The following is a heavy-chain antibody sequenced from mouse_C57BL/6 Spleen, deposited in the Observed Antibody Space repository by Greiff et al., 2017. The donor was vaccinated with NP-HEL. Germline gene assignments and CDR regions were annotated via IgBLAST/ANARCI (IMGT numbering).Heavy chain of an antibody. V-gene: IGHV1-66*01. J-gene: IGHJ2*01. CDR1: GYSFASYY. CDR3: ALITTVVAGFDY. D-gene: IGHD1-1*01. Sequence: VQVVESGPELVKPGASVKISCKASGYSFASYYIHWVKQRPGQGLEWIGWIYPGSGNTKYNEKFKGKATLTADTSSSTAYMQLSSLTSEDSAVYYCALITTVVAGFDYWGQGTTLTVSS. CDR2: IYPGSGNT.